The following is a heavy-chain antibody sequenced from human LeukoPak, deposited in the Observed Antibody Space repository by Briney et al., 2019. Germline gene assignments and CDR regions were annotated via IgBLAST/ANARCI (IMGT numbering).Heavy chain of an antibody. V-gene: IGHV3-11*04. Sequence: GGSLRLSCAASGFTFSDYYMSWIRQAPGKGLEWVSYISSSGSTIYYADSVKGRFTISRDNAKNSLYLQMNSLRAEDTAVYYCARDVGIAVAGSDRGKDAFDIWGQGTMVTVSS. J-gene: IGHJ3*02. CDR3: ARDVGIAVAGSDRGKDAFDI. D-gene: IGHD6-19*01. CDR2: ISSSGSTI. CDR1: GFTFSDYY.